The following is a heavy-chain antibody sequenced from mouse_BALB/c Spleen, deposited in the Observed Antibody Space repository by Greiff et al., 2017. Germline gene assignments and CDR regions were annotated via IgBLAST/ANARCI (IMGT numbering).Heavy chain of an antibody. CDR3: ATLYGNSFYAMDY. Sequence: EVKLMESGPSLVKPSQTLSLTCSVTGDSITSGYWNWIRKFPGNKLEYMGYISYSGSTYYNPSLKSRISITRDTSKNQYYLQLNSVTTEDTATYYCATLYGNSFYAMDYWGQGTSVTVSS. V-gene: IGHV3-8*02. CDR1: GDSITSGY. CDR2: ISYSGST. D-gene: IGHD2-1*01. J-gene: IGHJ4*01.